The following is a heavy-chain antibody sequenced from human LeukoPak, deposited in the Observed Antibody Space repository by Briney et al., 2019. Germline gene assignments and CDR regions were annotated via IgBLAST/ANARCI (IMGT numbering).Heavy chain of an antibody. CDR3: AKEEWLRLFYFDY. Sequence: GGSLRLSCAASGFTFRSYGMHWVRQAPGKGLEWVSAISGSGGSTYYADSVKGRFTISRDNSKNTLYLQMNSLRAEDTAVYYCAKEEWLRLFYFDYWGQGTLVTVSS. CDR2: ISGSGGST. D-gene: IGHD5-12*01. V-gene: IGHV3-23*01. CDR1: GFTFRSYG. J-gene: IGHJ4*02.